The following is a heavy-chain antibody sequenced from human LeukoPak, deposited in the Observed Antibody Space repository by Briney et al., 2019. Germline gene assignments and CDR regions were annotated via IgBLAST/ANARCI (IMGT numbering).Heavy chain of an antibody. V-gene: IGHV3-23*01. CDR1: GFTFSSYA. CDR2: ISGSGGST. D-gene: IGHD2-21*02. J-gene: IGHJ4*02. CDR3: AKVVTAPLYYFDY. Sequence: GGSLRLSCAASGFTFSSYAMSWVRQAPGKGLEWVSAISGSGGSTYYADSVKGRFTFSRDNSKNTLYLQMNSLRAEDTAVYYCAKVVTAPLYYFDYWGQGTLVTVSS.